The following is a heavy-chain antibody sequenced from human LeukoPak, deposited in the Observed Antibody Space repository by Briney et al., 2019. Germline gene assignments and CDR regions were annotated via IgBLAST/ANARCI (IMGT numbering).Heavy chain of an antibody. CDR2: ISYDGSNK. D-gene: IGHD3-16*01. CDR3: ARDGGPLWPSPLGY. J-gene: IGHJ4*02. Sequence: GGSLRLSCAASGFTFSSYAMHWVRQAPGKGLEWVAVISYDGSNKYYADSVKGRFTISRDNSKNTLYLQMNSLRAEDTAVYYCARDGGPLWPSPLGYWGQGTLVTVSS. CDR1: GFTFSSYA. V-gene: IGHV3-30-3*01.